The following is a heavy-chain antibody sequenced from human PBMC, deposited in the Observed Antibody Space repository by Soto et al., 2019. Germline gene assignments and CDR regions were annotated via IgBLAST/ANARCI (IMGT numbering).Heavy chain of an antibody. V-gene: IGHV4-31*03. Sequence: SETLSLTCTVSGGSISSGGYYWSWIHQHPGKGLEWIGYIYYSGSTYYNPSLKSRVTISVDTSKNQFSLKLSSVTAADTAVYYCARDQAGLERGHFFAYWGQGTLVTGSS. J-gene: IGHJ4*02. D-gene: IGHD3-3*01. CDR3: ARDQAGLERGHFFAY. CDR1: GGSISSGGYY. CDR2: IYYSGST.